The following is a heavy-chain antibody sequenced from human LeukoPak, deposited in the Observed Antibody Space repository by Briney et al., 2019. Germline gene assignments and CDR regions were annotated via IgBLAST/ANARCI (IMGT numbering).Heavy chain of an antibody. V-gene: IGHV4-59*12. CDR2: IFYSGST. D-gene: IGHD2-15*01. Sequence: SETLSLTCTVSGGSISSYCWSWIRQSPGKGLEWIGYIFYSGSTNYNPSFKSRVTISLDTSRNQFSLKLSSVTAADTAVYYCARDKGVVVAATNWFDPWGQGTLVTVSS. CDR1: GGSISSYC. CDR3: ARDKGVVVAATNWFDP. J-gene: IGHJ5*02.